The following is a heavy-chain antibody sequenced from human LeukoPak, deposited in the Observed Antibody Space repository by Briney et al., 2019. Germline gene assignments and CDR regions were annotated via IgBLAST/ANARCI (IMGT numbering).Heavy chain of an antibody. CDR3: ARKGVIHYYGSGSYVY. CDR2: INHSGST. D-gene: IGHD3-10*01. CDR1: GGSISSGSYY. V-gene: IGHV4-39*07. Sequence: SETLSLTCTVSGGSISSGSYYWSWIRQPPGKGLEWIGEINHSGSTNYNPSLKSRVTISVDTSKNQFSLKLSSVTAADTAVYYCARKGVIHYYGSGSYVYWGQGTLVTVSS. J-gene: IGHJ4*02.